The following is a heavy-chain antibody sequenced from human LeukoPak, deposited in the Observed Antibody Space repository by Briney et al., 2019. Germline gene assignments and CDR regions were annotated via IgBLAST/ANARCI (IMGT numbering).Heavy chain of an antibody. CDR1: GGSISTYY. D-gene: IGHD3-10*01. CDR2: IYTSGST. J-gene: IGHJ4*02. Sequence: PSETLSLTCTVSGGSISTYYRSWIRQPAGKGLEWIGRIYTSGSTNYNPSLESGVTISVDKCKKKISLRLSSVTAADTAVYYCATNSYYGSGNYFDYWGQGTLVTVSS. CDR3: ATNSYYGSGNYFDY. V-gene: IGHV4-4*07.